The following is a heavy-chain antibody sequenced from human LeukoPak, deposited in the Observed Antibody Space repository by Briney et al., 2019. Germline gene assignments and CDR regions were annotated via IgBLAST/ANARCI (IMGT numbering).Heavy chain of an antibody. D-gene: IGHD2-2*01. V-gene: IGHV3-23*01. CDR3: AKDPAASPYYFDY. CDR2: ISGSGGST. CDR1: GGSVSSGSYY. J-gene: IGHJ4*02. Sequence: PSETLSLTCTVSGGSVSSGSYYWSWIRQPPGKGLEWVSAISGSGGSTYYADSVKGRFTISRDNSKNTLYLQMNSLRAEDTAVYYCAKDPAASPYYFDYWGQGTLVTVSS.